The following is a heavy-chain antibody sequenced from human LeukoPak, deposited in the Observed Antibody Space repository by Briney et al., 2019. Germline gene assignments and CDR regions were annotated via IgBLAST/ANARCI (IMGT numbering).Heavy chain of an antibody. D-gene: IGHD5-12*01. CDR2: INHSGST. V-gene: IGHV4-34*01. CDR3: ATGGGYAQRFDY. J-gene: IGHJ4*02. CDR1: GGSFSGYY. Sequence: SETLSLTCAVYGGSFSGYYWSWIRQPPGKGLEWIGEINHSGSTNYNPSLKSRVTISVDTSKNQFSLKLSSVTAADTGVYYCATGGGYAQRFDYWGQGTLVTVSS.